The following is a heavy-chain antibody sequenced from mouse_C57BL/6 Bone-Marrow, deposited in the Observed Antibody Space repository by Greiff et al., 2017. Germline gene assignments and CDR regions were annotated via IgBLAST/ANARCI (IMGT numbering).Heavy chain of an antibody. CDR1: GYTFTSYW. D-gene: IGHD3-2*02. CDR3: AADSSV. V-gene: IGHV1-59*01. Sequence: QVQLQQSGAELVRPGTSVKLSCKASGYTFTSYWMHWVKQRPGQGLEWIGVIDPSDSYTNYNQKFKGKATLTVDTSSSTAYMQLSSLTSEDSAVYYCAADSSVWGQGTTLTVSS. J-gene: IGHJ2*01. CDR2: IDPSDSYT.